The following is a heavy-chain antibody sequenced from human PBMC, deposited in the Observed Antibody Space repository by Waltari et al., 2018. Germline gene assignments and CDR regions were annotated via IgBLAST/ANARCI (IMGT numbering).Heavy chain of an antibody. J-gene: IGHJ3*02. D-gene: IGHD5-12*01. CDR1: GGSFSGYY. CDR3: ARAYVDIVATTRGAFDI. Sequence: QVQLQQWGAGLLKPSETLSLTCAVYGGSFSGYYWSWIRQPPGKGLAWIGEINHSGSTNYNPSLKSRVTISVDTSKNQFSLKLSSVTAADTAVYYCARAYVDIVATTRGAFDIWGQGTMVTVSS. CDR2: INHSGST. V-gene: IGHV4-34*01.